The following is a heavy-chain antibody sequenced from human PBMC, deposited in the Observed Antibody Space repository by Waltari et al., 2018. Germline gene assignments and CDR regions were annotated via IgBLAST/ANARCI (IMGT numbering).Heavy chain of an antibody. CDR2: IRNNGNNQ. Sequence: QVQLVESGGGVVQPGGSLRLSCAASGFTFSSYGMHWVGQTPGTGVEWVAFIRNNGNNQWYAESVKGRFTISRDDSKNMLFLQMDSLRHEDTAVYYCAKDRSAGYGDYCFDFWGQGILVTVSS. D-gene: IGHD4-17*01. CDR1: GFTFSSYG. J-gene: IGHJ4*02. V-gene: IGHV3-30*02. CDR3: AKDRSAGYGDYCFDF.